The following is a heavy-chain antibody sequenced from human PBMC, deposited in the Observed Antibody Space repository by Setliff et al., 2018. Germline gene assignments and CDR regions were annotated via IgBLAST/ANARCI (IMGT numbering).Heavy chain of an antibody. CDR3: ARVATLIRGVTVNWFDP. Sequence: ASVKVSCKASGYTLTGYYMHWIRQAPGQGLEWVGWINPNSGVTNYAQKFQGRVTMTRDTSISTAYMELSSLRSDDTAVYYCARVATLIRGVTVNWFDPWGQGTLVTVSS. CDR1: GYTLTGYY. D-gene: IGHD3-10*01. CDR2: INPNSGVT. V-gene: IGHV1-2*02. J-gene: IGHJ5*02.